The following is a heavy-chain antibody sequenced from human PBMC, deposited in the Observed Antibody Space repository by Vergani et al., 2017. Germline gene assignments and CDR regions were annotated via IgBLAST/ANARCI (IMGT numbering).Heavy chain of an antibody. CDR3: ARQASYYYGMDV. CDR2: ISGSGGGT. CDR1: GFTFSSYA. J-gene: IGHJ6*02. Sequence: EVQLLESGGTLVQPGGSLRLSCAASGFTFSSYAMSWVRQAPGKGLGWVSAISGSGGGTYYADSVKGRFTISRDNSKNTLYLQMNSLRAEDTAVYYCARQASYYYGMDVWGQGTTVTVSS. V-gene: IGHV3-23*01.